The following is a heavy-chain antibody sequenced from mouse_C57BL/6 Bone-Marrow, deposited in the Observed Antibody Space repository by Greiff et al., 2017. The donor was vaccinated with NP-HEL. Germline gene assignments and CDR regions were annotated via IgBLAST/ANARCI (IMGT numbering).Heavy chain of an antibody. D-gene: IGHD2-5*01. V-gene: IGHV1-20*01. Sequence: EVQLQQSGPELVKPGDSVKISCKASGYSFTGYFMNWVMQSHGKSLEWIGRINPYNGDTFYNQKFKGKATLTVDKSSSTAHMELRSLTSEDSAVYYCARYSNYEVFAYWGQGTLVTVSA. J-gene: IGHJ3*01. CDR2: INPYNGDT. CDR3: ARYSNYEVFAY. CDR1: GYSFTGYF.